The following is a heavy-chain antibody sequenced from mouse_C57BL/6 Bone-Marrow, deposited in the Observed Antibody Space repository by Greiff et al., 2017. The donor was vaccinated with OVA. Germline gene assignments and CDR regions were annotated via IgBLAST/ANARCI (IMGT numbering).Heavy chain of an antibody. D-gene: IGHD2-4*01. J-gene: IGHJ4*01. Sequence: QVQLQQSGPELVKPGASVKLSCKASGYTFTSYEINWVKQRPGQGLEWIGWIYPRDGSTKYNEKFKGKATLTVDTSSSTAYMELNSLTSEDSAVYFCARDDYDGAYSMDYWGQGTSLTVSS. CDR2: IYPRDGST. V-gene: IGHV1-85*01. CDR3: ARDDYDGAYSMDY. CDR1: GYTFTSYE.